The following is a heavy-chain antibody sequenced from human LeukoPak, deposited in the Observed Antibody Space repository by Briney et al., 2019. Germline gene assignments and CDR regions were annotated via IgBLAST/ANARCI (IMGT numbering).Heavy chain of an antibody. CDR2: INPSSGGT. CDR1: GYTFTGYY. D-gene: IGHD2-15*01. J-gene: IGHJ4*02. Sequence: GASVKVSCKASGYTFTGYYMHWVRQAPGQGLEWMGWINPSSGGTIYAQKFQGRVTMTRDTSITTAYMELSRLDSDDTAVYYCARGGCSGGSCYPLPAGYWGQGTLVTVSS. CDR3: ARGGCSGGSCYPLPAGY. V-gene: IGHV1-2*02.